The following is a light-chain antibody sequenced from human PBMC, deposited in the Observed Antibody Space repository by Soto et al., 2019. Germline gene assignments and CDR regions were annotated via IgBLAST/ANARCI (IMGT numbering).Light chain of an antibody. V-gene: IGLV2-14*01. CDR2: EVS. CDR3: SSFTSGNTWV. Sequence: QPVLTQPASVSGSPGQSITISCTGTSSDVGAYNYVSWFQQHSGKAPKLMIYEVSNRPSGLSNRFSGSKSGNTASLTISGLQAEDEADYYCSSFTSGNTWVFGGGTKLTVL. CDR1: SSDVGAYNY. J-gene: IGLJ3*02.